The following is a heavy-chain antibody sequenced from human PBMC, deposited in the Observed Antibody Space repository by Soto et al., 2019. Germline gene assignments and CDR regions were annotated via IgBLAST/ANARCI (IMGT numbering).Heavy chain of an antibody. D-gene: IGHD2-15*01. CDR2: IHFDGSST. CDR1: GFTFSRYW. CDR3: AKSRTVVVAAAPIYYYFGVDV. Sequence: GGSLRLSCAASGFTFSRYWMHWVRQAPGKGLVWVSRIHFDGSSTRYAVSVRGRFTISRDNSKNTVYLQMNSLRAEDTAVYHCAKSRTVVVAAAPIYYYFGVDVWGQGTTVTVSS. J-gene: IGHJ6*02. V-gene: IGHV3-74*01.